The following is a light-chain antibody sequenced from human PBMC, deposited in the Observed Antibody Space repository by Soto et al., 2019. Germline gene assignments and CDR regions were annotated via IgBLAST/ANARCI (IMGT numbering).Light chain of an antibody. CDR1: QSVSSSY. CDR3: QQRSNWPPIT. V-gene: IGKV3D-20*02. CDR2: GAS. J-gene: IGKJ5*01. Sequence: EIVLTQSPGTLSLSPGERATLSCRASQSVSSSYLAWYQQKPGQAPRILIFGASNRATGIPARFSGSGSGTDFTLTISSLEPEDFAVYYCQQRSNWPPITFGQGTRLEI.